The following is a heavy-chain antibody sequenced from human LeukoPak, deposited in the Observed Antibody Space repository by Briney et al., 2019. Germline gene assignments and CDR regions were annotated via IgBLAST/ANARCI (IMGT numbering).Heavy chain of an antibody. Sequence: SEALSHTCAVYGGSFSGYYWSWIRQPPGKGLEWIGEINHSGSTNYNPSLKSRVTISVDTSKNQFSLKLSSVTAADTAVYYCARALPYSSSWYHYNWFDPWGQGTLVTVSS. D-gene: IGHD6-13*01. CDR2: INHSGST. CDR1: GGSFSGYY. CDR3: ARALPYSSSWYHYNWFDP. V-gene: IGHV4-34*01. J-gene: IGHJ5*02.